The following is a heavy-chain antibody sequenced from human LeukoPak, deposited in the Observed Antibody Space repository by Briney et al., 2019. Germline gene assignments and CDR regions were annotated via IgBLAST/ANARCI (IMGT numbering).Heavy chain of an antibody. J-gene: IGHJ1*01. CDR1: GFSLSTSGVG. CDR3: VQDIPRGEGFQH. CDR2: IYGNDDK. V-gene: IGHV2-5*01. Sequence: ESGPTLAKPTQTLTLTCTFSGFSLSTSGVGVGWVRQPPGKALQWLALIYGNDDKRYSPSLKNRLTISKDSSTSPVVLTMTNMDPVDTATYYCVQDIPRGEGFQHWGQGTLVTVSS. D-gene: IGHD2-2*01.